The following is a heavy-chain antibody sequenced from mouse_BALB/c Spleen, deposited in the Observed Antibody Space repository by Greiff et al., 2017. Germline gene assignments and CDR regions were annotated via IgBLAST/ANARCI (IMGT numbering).Heavy chain of an antibody. D-gene: IGHD2-4*01. J-gene: IGHJ4*01. V-gene: IGHV5-12-2*01. Sequence: EVHLVESGGGLVQPGGSLKLSCAASGFTFSSYTMSWVRQTPEKRLEWVAYISNGGGSTYYPDTVKGRFTISRDNAKNTLYLQMSSLKSEDTAMYYCARPYDYDVGAMDYWGQGTSVTVSS. CDR3: ARPYDYDVGAMDY. CDR1: GFTFSSYT. CDR2: ISNGGGST.